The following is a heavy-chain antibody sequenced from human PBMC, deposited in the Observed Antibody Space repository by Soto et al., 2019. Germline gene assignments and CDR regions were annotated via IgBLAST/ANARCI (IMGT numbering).Heavy chain of an antibody. Sequence: GGSLRLSCAASGFTFSSYGMHWVRQAPGKGLEWVAVISYDGSNKYYADSVKGRFTISRDNSKNTLYLQMNSLRAEDTAVYYCAKDLLDTWIQLWSPWYFDYWGQGTLVTVSS. CDR1: GFTFSSYG. D-gene: IGHD5-18*01. CDR2: ISYDGSNK. CDR3: AKDLLDTWIQLWSPWYFDY. J-gene: IGHJ4*02. V-gene: IGHV3-30*18.